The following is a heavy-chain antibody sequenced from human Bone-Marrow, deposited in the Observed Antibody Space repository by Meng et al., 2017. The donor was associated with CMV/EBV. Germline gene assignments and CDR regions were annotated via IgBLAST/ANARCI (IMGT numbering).Heavy chain of an antibody. CDR1: GFNFSNYG. CDR3: AKDQGDDYNNYGLGGYYYYGMDV. D-gene: IGHD4-11*01. V-gene: IGHV3-33*06. Sequence: GESLKISCAASGFNFSNYGMHWVRQAPGKGLEWVAIIWYDASNKYYADSVKGRFIISRDNSKNTLYLQMYSLRVEDTAVYYCAKDQGDDYNNYGLGGYYYYGMDVWGQGTTVTVSS. J-gene: IGHJ6*02. CDR2: IWYDASNK.